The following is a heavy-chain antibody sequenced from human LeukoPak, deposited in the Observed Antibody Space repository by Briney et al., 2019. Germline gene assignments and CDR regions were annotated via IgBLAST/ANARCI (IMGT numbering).Heavy chain of an antibody. CDR1: GYTFTSYG. Sequence: ASVKVSCKASGYTFTSYGISWVRQAPGQGLEWVGWISAYNYDTNYAQKFQGRVTLTTDTSTSTAYMELRSLRSDDTALYYCARLTSHAFDIWGQGTMVTVSS. D-gene: IGHD2-2*01. CDR2: ISAYNYDT. V-gene: IGHV1-18*01. CDR3: ARLTSHAFDI. J-gene: IGHJ3*02.